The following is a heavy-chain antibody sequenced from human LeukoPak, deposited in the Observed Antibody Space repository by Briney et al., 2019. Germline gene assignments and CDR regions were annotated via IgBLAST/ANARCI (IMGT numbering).Heavy chain of an antibody. V-gene: IGHV4-61*01. CDR2: FYYSGST. CDR1: GGSVSSGSYY. CDR3: ARGSMTTVTYFDY. D-gene: IGHD4-17*01. J-gene: IGHJ4*02. Sequence: SETLSLTCTVSGGSVSSGSYYWSWIRQPPGKGLEWIGYFYYSGSTNYNPSLKSRVTISVDTSKNQFSLKLSSVTAADTAVYYCARGSMTTVTYFDYWGQGTLVTVSS.